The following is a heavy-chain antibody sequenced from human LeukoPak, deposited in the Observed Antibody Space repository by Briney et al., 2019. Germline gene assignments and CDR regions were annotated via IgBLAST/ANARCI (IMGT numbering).Heavy chain of an antibody. CDR3: ARVTPCYGDYVDYFDY. CDR2: IYTSGST. CDR1: GGSISSYY. V-gene: IGHV4-4*07. J-gene: IGHJ4*02. D-gene: IGHD4-17*01. Sequence: SETLSLTCTVSGGSISSYYWSWIRQPAGKGLEWIGRIYTSGSTNYNPSLKSRVTMSVDTSKNQFSLKLSSVTAADTAVYYCARVTPCYGDYVDYFDYWGQGTLVTVSS.